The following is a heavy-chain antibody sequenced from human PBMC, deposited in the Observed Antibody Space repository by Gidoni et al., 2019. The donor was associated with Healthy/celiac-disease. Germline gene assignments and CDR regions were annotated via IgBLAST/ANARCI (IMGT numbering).Heavy chain of an antibody. V-gene: IGHV4-34*01. CDR2: INHSGST. D-gene: IGHD3-16*01. CDR3: ASLRGSTFYYYYYYGMDV. CDR1: GGSFSGYY. Sequence: QVQLQQWGAGLLKPSETLSLPCAVYGGSFSGYYWSWIRQPPGKGLEWIGEINHSGSTNYNPVLKSRVTISVDTSKNQFSLKLSSVTAADTAVYYCASLRGSTFYYYYYYGMDVWGQGTTVTVSS. J-gene: IGHJ6*02.